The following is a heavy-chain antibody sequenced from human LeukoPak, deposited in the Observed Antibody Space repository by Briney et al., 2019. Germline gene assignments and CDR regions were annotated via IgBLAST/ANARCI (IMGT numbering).Heavy chain of an antibody. Sequence: PSETLSLTCTVSGGSISSHYWSWIRQPPGKGLEWIGYIYYSGSTNYNPSLKSRVTISVDTSKNQFSLKLSSVTAADTAVYYCARGFNIIGSYFDYWGQGTLVTVSS. J-gene: IGHJ4*02. D-gene: IGHD3-10*01. V-gene: IGHV4-59*11. CDR3: ARGFNIIGSYFDY. CDR1: GGSISSHY. CDR2: IYYSGST.